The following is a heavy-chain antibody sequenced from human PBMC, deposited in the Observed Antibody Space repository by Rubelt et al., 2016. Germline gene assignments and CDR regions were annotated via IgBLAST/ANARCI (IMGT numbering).Heavy chain of an antibody. CDR2: INHSGST. J-gene: IGHJ4*02. Sequence: QVQLQQWGAGLLKPSETLSLTCAVYGGSFSGYYWSWIRQPPGKGLEWIGEINHSGSTNYNPSLKSRVTISVDTAKNQFSLELSSVTAADTAVDYCASLRRIAAPTPFDYWGQGTLVTVSS. CDR3: ASLRRIAAPTPFDY. D-gene: IGHD6-6*01. V-gene: IGHV4-34*01. CDR1: GGSFSGYY.